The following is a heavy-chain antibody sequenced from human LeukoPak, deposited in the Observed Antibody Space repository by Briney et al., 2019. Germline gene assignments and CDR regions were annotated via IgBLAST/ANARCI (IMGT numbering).Heavy chain of an antibody. D-gene: IGHD3-16*02. CDR1: GFTFSSYA. Sequence: GGSLRLSCAASGFTFSSYAMSWVRQAPGKRLEWVSAISGSGGSTYYADSVKGRFTISRDNSKNTLYLQMNSLRAEDTAVYYCAKDQRYYDYVWGSYRYPRLDYWGQGTLVTVSS. V-gene: IGHV3-23*01. CDR3: AKDQRYYDYVWGSYRYPRLDY. J-gene: IGHJ4*02. CDR2: ISGSGGST.